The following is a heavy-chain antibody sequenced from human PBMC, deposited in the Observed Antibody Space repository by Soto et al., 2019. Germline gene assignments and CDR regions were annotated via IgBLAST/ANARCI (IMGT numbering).Heavy chain of an antibody. D-gene: IGHD3-10*01. CDR3: ARARDAYGSGNYYNRIDF. CDR1: GGIFSTYA. CDR2: IIPIFGTP. V-gene: IGHV1-69*01. J-gene: IGHJ4*02. Sequence: QVQLVQSGAEVKKPGSSVKVSCKASGGIFSTYAISWLRRAPGQGLEWMGGIIPIFGTPNYAQRFQGRVTITANESTSTAYMELSRPRSEDTAVYYCARARDAYGSGNYYNRIDFWGQGTLVTVSS.